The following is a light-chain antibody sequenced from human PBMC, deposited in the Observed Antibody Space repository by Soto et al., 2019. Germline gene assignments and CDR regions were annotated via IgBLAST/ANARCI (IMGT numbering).Light chain of an antibody. V-gene: IGKV3-20*01. Sequence: EIVLTQSPGTLSLSPGERATLSCRASQSVSSSYLAWYQQKPGQAPRLLIYGASSRATGIPDRFIGSGSGTDFTLTISRLEPEDFAVYYWQQYGSSPWTFGQGTKVEIK. CDR2: GAS. J-gene: IGKJ1*01. CDR1: QSVSSSY. CDR3: QQYGSSPWT.